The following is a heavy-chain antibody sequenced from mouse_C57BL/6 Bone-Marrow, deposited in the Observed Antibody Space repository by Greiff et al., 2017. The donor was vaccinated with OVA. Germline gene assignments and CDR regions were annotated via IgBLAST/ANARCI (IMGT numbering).Heavy chain of an antibody. CDR3: ARLAPLYYYPGSD. CDR2: INPSSGYT. D-gene: IGHD1-1*01. Sequence: VQLQQSGAELARPGASVKMSCKASGYTFTSYTMHWVKQRPGQGLEWIGYINPSSGYTKYNQKFKDKAALTADKSSSTAYMQLSSLTSEDSAVXFCARLAPLYYYPGSDWGQGTTLPVSS. V-gene: IGHV1-4*01. CDR1: GYTFTSYT. J-gene: IGHJ2*01.